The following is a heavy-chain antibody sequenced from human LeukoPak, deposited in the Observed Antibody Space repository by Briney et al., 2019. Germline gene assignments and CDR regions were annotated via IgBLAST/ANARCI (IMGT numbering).Heavy chain of an antibody. CDR1: GYTFTGYY. Sequence: ASVKVSCKASGYTFTGYYMHWVRQAPGQGLEWMGRINPNSGGTNYAQKFQGRVTMTRDTSISTAYMELSRLRSDDTSVYYCARGGIRLRAPAHFDYWGQGTLVTVSS. V-gene: IGHV1-2*06. J-gene: IGHJ4*02. D-gene: IGHD4-17*01. CDR2: INPNSGGT. CDR3: ARGGIRLRAPAHFDY.